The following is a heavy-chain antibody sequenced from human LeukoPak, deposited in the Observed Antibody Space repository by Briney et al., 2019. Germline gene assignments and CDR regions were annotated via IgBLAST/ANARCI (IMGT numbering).Heavy chain of an antibody. J-gene: IGHJ6*04. Sequence: SETLSLTCAVYGGSFSGYYWSWIRQPPGKGLEWIGEINHSGSTNYNPSLKSRVTISIDTSKNQFSLKLSSVTAADTAVYYCARRYGSGSYYYYYGMDVWGKGTTVTVSS. CDR2: INHSGST. V-gene: IGHV4-34*01. CDR1: GGSFSGYY. D-gene: IGHD3-10*01. CDR3: ARRYGSGSYYYYYGMDV.